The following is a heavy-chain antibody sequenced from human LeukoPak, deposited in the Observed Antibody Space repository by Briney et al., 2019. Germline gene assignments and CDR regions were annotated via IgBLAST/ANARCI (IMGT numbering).Heavy chain of an antibody. Sequence: GGSLRLSCAASGFTFSTCSMNWVRQAPGKGLEWVSAISGSGGSTYYADSVKGRFTISRDNSKNTLYLQMNSLRAEDTAVYYCAKNPTPGGGYYYYYYYMDVWGKGTTVTVSS. CDR1: GFTFSTCS. D-gene: IGHD5-12*01. J-gene: IGHJ6*03. CDR2: ISGSGGST. V-gene: IGHV3-23*01. CDR3: AKNPTPGGGYYYYYYYMDV.